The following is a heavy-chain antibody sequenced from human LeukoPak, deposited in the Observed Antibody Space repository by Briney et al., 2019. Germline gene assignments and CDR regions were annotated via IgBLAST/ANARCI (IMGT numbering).Heavy chain of an antibody. D-gene: IGHD2-15*01. Sequence: SVKVSCKASGGTFSSYAISWVRQAPGQGLEWMGGIIPIFGTANYAQEFQGRVTITADESTSTAYMELSSLRSEDTAVYYCARSKEVVVAATGSFPINYFDYWGQGTLVTVSS. J-gene: IGHJ4*02. V-gene: IGHV1-69*01. CDR3: ARSKEVVVAATGSFPINYFDY. CDR2: IIPIFGTA. CDR1: GGTFSSYA.